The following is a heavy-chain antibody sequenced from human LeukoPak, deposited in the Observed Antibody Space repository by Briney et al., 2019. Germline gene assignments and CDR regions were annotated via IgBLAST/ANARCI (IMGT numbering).Heavy chain of an antibody. V-gene: IGHV4-59*08. J-gene: IGHJ4*02. CDR1: GGSIRSYD. D-gene: IGHD4/OR15-4a*01. CDR3: ARLTMPTGPGDY. CDR2: IHYSGSA. Sequence: PSETLSLTCSVSGGSIRSYDWSWIRQPPGKGLEWIGYIHYSGSANYNPSIKSRVTISVDPSKNLLSLKLTSVTAADTGVYYCARLTMPTGPGDYWGQGTLVTVSS.